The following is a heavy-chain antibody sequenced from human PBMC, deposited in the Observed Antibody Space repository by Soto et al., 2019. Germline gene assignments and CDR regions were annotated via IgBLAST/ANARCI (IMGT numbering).Heavy chain of an antibody. CDR3: ARNIVATTGRRYYYYGMDV. V-gene: IGHV5-51*01. D-gene: IGHD5-12*01. CDR2: IYPGDSDT. Sequence: RGESLKISCKGSGYSFTSYWIGWVRQMPGKGLEWMGIIYPGDSDTRYSPSFQGQVTISADKSISTAYLQWSSLKASDTAMYYCARNIVATTGRRYYYYGMDVWGQGTTVTVSS. CDR1: GYSFTSYW. J-gene: IGHJ6*02.